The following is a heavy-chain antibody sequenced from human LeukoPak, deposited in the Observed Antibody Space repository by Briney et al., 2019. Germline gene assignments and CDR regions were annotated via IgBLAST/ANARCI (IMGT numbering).Heavy chain of an antibody. D-gene: IGHD2-2*01. CDR2: INHSGST. CDR1: GGSFSGYY. V-gene: IGHV4-34*01. CDR3: ARGPSRYCSSTSCPKTLFDY. Sequence: PSETLSLTCAVYGGSFSGYYWSWLRQPPGKGLEWIGEINHSGSTNYNPSLKSRVTISVDTSKNQFSLKLSSVTAADTAVYYCARGPSRYCSSTSCPKTLFDYWGQGTLVTVSS. J-gene: IGHJ4*02.